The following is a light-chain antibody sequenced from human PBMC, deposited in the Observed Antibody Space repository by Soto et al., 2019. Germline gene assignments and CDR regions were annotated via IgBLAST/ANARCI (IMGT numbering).Light chain of an antibody. CDR2: DAS. V-gene: IGKV1-5*01. CDR3: QHYNGYPYT. Sequence: DIQMTQSPSSLSASVGDRFTIACRASQSIDNWLAWYQQKPGKAPQLLIYDASRVKTGVPSRFTASGSGTEFTLTINTLQADDSATYFCQHYNGYPYTFGPGTKVDIK. J-gene: IGKJ2*01. CDR1: QSIDNW.